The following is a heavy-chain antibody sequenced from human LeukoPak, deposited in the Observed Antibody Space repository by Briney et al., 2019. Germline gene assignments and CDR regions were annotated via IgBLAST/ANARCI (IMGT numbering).Heavy chain of an antibody. Sequence: PGGSLRLSCAASGFSISTYWIHWVRQAPGKGLVWVSRINPDGSTTYYADSVKGRFTISRDNSKNTLYLQMNSLRAEDTAVYYCAQSQYYFGSGSHDYWGQGTLVTVSS. V-gene: IGHV3-74*01. CDR1: GFSISTYW. CDR2: INPDGSTT. J-gene: IGHJ4*02. CDR3: AQSQYYFGSGSHDY. D-gene: IGHD3-10*01.